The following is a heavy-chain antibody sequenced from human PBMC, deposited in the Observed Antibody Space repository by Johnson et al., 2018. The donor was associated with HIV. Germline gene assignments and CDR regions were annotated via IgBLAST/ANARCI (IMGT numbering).Heavy chain of an antibody. V-gene: IGHV3-30*03. J-gene: IGHJ3*02. CDR3: ARDRPSGWPDAFDI. CDR1: GFTFRSYA. D-gene: IGHD6-19*01. CDR2: ITYDGRNK. Sequence: QVQLVESGGGVMQPGKSLRLSCEASGFTFRSYAMHWVRQAPGKGLEWVAVITYDGRNKYYADSVKGRFTISRDNSKTTLYLQMNSLRPEDTAVYYCARDRPSGWPDAFDIWGQGTMVTVSS.